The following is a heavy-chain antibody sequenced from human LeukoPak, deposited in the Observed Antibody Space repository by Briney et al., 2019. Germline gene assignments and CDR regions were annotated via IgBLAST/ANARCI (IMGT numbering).Heavy chain of an antibody. V-gene: IGHV1-2*02. Sequence: ASVKVSCKTSGFTFKDYYIHWVRQAPGQGLEWIGWISPDSGRTGFAQKFQGRVTMTRDTSISTAYMELSRLGYDDTAVYYCARDTRSSYLQYYFDYWGQGTLVTVSS. J-gene: IGHJ4*02. CDR3: ARDTRSSYLQYYFDY. CDR1: GFTFKDYY. D-gene: IGHD5-24*01. CDR2: ISPDSGRT.